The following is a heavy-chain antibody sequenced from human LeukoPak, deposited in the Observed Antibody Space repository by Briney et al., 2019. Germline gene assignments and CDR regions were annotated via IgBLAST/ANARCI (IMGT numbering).Heavy chain of an antibody. CDR1: GGSFSGYY. J-gene: IGHJ4*02. Sequence: SETLSLTCAVYGGSFSGYYWSWIRQPPGKGLEWIGEINHSGSTNYNPSLKSRVTISVDTSKNQFSLRLSSVTAADTAVYYCARDKRGQSFWGSPFDYWGQGTLVTVSS. CDR3: ARDKRGQSFWGSPFDY. CDR2: INHSGST. V-gene: IGHV4-34*01. D-gene: IGHD3-16*01.